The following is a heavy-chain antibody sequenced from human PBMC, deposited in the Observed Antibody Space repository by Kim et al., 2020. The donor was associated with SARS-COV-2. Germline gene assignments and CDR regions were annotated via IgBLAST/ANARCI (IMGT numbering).Heavy chain of an antibody. CDR1: GYIFTSYG. CDR3: ARDRGYY. CDR2: ISTHNGDT. J-gene: IGHJ4*02. V-gene: IGHV1-18*04. D-gene: IGHD3-22*01. Sequence: ASVKVSCKASGYIFTSYGFYWVRQAPGQGPEWMGWISTHNGDTFYEQKFQDRLTMTTDTSTSTAYMELRSLTSDDTAIYYCARDRGYYWGQGTLVAVSS.